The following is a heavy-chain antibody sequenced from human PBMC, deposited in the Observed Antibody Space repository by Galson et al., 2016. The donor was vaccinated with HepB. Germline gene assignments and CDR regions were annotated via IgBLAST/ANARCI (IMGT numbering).Heavy chain of an antibody. CDR3: AREWFGSSWYNWFDP. V-gene: IGHV1-18*01. D-gene: IGHD2-2*01. CDR1: GSTFTSYG. CDR2: VSAYNGKT. Sequence: SVKVSCKAAGSTFTSYGIAWMRQAPGQGLEWMGRVSAYNGKTNYAQRFQARVTMTTDTFTTTVYMELKSLRLDDTAVYYCAREWFGSSWYNWFDPWGQGTPVTVSS. J-gene: IGHJ5*02.